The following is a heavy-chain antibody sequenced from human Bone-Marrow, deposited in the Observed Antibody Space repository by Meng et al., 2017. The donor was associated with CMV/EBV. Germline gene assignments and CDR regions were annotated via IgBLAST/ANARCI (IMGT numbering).Heavy chain of an antibody. Sequence: LSCAASGFTFSDDSMNWVRQAPGKGLEWVSCNSSMSTYIYYADSVKGRFTISKDNARNSLYLQMNSLRAEDTAVYYCARDTLGGPDYWGQGTLVTVSS. CDR1: GFTFSDDS. CDR3: ARDTLGGPDY. CDR2: NSSMSTYI. V-gene: IGHV3-21*01. J-gene: IGHJ4*02. D-gene: IGHD3-16*01.